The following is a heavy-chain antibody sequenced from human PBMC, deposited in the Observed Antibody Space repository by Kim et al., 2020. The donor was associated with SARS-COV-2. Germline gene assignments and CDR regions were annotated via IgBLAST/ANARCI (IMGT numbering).Heavy chain of an antibody. CDR3: ARPRSGGYWGRGGYFDY. CDR2: ISYDGSNK. V-gene: IGHV3-30-3*01. D-gene: IGHD1-26*01. J-gene: IGHJ4*02. Sequence: GGSLRLSCAASGFTFSSYAMHWVRQAPGKGLEWVAVISYDGSNKYYADSVKGRFTISRDNSKNTLYLQMNSLRAEDTALYYGARPRSGGYWGRGGYFDYWGQGTLVTVSS. CDR1: GFTFSSYA.